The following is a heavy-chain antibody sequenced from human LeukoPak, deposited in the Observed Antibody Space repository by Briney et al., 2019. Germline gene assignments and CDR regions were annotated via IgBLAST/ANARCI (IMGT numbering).Heavy chain of an antibody. CDR2: IYSGGST. Sequence: PGGSLRLSCAASGFTFSNYAMSWVRQAPGKGLEWVSVIYSGGSTYYADSVKGRFTISRDNAKNSLYLQMNSLRAEDTAVYYCARASDFYMDVWGKGTTVTVSS. V-gene: IGHV3-66*01. CDR1: GFTFSNYA. J-gene: IGHJ6*03. CDR3: ARASDFYMDV.